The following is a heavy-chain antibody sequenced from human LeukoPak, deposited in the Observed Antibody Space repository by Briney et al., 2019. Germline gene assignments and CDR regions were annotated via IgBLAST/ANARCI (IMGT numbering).Heavy chain of an antibody. CDR1: GFTFSIYG. D-gene: IGHD6-6*01. Sequence: TGGSLRLSCAASGFTFSIYGMHWVRQAPGKGLEHVSGISSNGGRTYYANSVKGRFTISRDNSKSTLYLQMGSLRGEDTAVYYCARDLWRDSGSSSPPLDYWGQGTLVTVSS. V-gene: IGHV3-64*01. CDR2: ISSNGGRT. CDR3: ARDLWRDSGSSSPPLDY. J-gene: IGHJ4*02.